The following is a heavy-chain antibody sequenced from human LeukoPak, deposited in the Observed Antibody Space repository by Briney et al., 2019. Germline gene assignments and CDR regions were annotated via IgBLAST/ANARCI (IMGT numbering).Heavy chain of an antibody. V-gene: IGHV3-66*01. Sequence: GGSLRLSCAASGFTVSSNYMRWVRHAPGKGLEWVSLIYGGGSTYYADSVKGRFTISIDNSKNTLYLQMKSLRAEDTAVYYCARERSSWGAFDIWGQGTMVTVSS. J-gene: IGHJ3*02. CDR2: IYGGGST. CDR1: GFTVSSNY. CDR3: ARERSSWGAFDI. D-gene: IGHD6-13*01.